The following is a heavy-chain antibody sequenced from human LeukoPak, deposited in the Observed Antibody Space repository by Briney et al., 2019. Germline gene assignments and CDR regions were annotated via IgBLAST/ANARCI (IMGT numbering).Heavy chain of an antibody. Sequence: SETLSLTCTVSGGSISSYYWSWIRQPPGKGLEWIGYIYYTGNTNYNPSLKSRVTISVDTPKNQFSLNLSSVTAADTAIYYCARLGGATSPFGYWGQGTLVTVSS. CDR1: GGSISSYY. D-gene: IGHD1-26*01. J-gene: IGHJ4*02. V-gene: IGHV4-59*08. CDR2: IYYTGNT. CDR3: ARLGGATSPFGY.